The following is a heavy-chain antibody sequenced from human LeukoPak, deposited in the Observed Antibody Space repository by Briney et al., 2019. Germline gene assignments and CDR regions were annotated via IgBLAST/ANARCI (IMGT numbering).Heavy chain of an antibody. Sequence: GGSLRLSCAASGFTFSSFAMSWVRQAPGKGLEWVANIKEDGSEKYYVDSVKGRFTISRDNAKNSLYLQMNSLRAEDTAVYYCARWVVGYTRYFDYWGQGTLVTVSS. CDR1: GFTFSSFA. D-gene: IGHD1-26*01. CDR3: ARWVVGYTRYFDY. V-gene: IGHV3-7*05. CDR2: IKEDGSEK. J-gene: IGHJ4*02.